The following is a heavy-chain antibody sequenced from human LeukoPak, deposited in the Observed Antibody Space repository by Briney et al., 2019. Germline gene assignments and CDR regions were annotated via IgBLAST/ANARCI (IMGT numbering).Heavy chain of an antibody. CDR2: IYYDGST. D-gene: IGHD2-15*01. Sequence: SETLSLTCTVSGRPISSYYWSWIPQPPGKALECIGYIYYDGSTNYNPSLKSRVSISVDTSKNQFSLNLSSVTAADTAVYYCARGSGSGNWYFDLWGRGTLVTVSS. CDR1: GRPISSYY. J-gene: IGHJ2*01. V-gene: IGHV4-59*01. CDR3: ARGSGSGNWYFDL.